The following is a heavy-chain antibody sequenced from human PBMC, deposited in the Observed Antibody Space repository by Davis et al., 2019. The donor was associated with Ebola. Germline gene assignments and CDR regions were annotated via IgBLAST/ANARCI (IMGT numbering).Heavy chain of an antibody. CDR1: GFTFSDYY. CDR3: ARRGIVVDTAMVTHLWDY. J-gene: IGHJ4*02. Sequence: GESLKISCAASGFTFSDYYMSWIRQAPGKGLEWVSYINSGSSTIYYADSVKGRFTISRDNAKNSLYLQMNSLRAEDTAVYYCARRGIVVDTAMVTHLWDYWGQGTLVTVSS. D-gene: IGHD5-18*01. V-gene: IGHV3-11*01. CDR2: INSGSSTI.